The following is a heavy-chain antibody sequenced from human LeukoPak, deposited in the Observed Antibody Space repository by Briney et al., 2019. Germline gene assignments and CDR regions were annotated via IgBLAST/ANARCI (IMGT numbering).Heavy chain of an antibody. V-gene: IGHV3-53*01. Sequence: PGGSLRLSCAASGFTVSSNYMSWVRQAPGKGLEWISVIYSGGSTYYAGSVKGRFTISRDNSKNTLYLQMNSLRAEDTAVYYCARDGRRDMRSWYNWFDPWGQGTLVTVSS. D-gene: IGHD6-13*01. CDR1: GFTVSSNY. CDR3: ARDGRRDMRSWYNWFDP. J-gene: IGHJ5*02. CDR2: IYSGGST.